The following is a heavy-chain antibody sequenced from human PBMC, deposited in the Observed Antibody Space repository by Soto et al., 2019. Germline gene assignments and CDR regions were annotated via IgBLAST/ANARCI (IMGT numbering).Heavy chain of an antibody. V-gene: IGHV3-30*18. D-gene: IGHD3-22*01. J-gene: IGHJ4*02. Sequence: LRLSCATSGFTFGSYGMHWVRQPPGKGLEWVAYISYDGSTKYYVDFVKGRFTISRDNSKNTVYLQMNSLRADDTATYYCPKLAYDASSSTNPHFDYWGQGTPFTVSS. CDR1: GFTFGSYG. CDR3: PKLAYDASSSTNPHFDY. CDR2: ISYDGSTK.